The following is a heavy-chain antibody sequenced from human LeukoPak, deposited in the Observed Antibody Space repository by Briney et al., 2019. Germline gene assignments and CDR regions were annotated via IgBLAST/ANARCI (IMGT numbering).Heavy chain of an antibody. D-gene: IGHD6-6*01. V-gene: IGHV4-59*08. Sequence: SETLSLTCTVSGGSISSYHWSWIRQPPGKGLEWIGYIYYSGSTNYNPSLKSRVTISVDTSKNQFSLKLSSVTAADTAVYYCARRGSSGPFDYWGQGTLVTVSS. CDR1: GGSISSYH. CDR2: IYYSGST. J-gene: IGHJ4*02. CDR3: ARRGSSGPFDY.